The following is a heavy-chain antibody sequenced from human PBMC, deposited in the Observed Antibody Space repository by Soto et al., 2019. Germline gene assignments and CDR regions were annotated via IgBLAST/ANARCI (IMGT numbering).Heavy chain of an antibody. D-gene: IGHD3-22*01. Sequence: AASVKVSCKASGYTFTSYAMHWVRQAPGQSLEWMGWINAGNGNTKYSKKFQGRVTITRDTSASTTYTELSSLRPEDTAVYYCAEFYGTSGYYSGFDPWGQGTLVTVSS. J-gene: IGHJ5*02. CDR1: GYTFTSYA. CDR2: INAGNGNT. CDR3: AEFYGTSGYYSGFDP. V-gene: IGHV1-3*01.